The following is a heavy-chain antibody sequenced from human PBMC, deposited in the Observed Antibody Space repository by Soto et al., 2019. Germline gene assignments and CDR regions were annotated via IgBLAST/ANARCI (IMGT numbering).Heavy chain of an antibody. CDR3: AKSLRVPVAYLEY. V-gene: IGHV4-59*11. CDR1: GASINTHY. J-gene: IGHJ4*02. Sequence: SETLSLTCTVSGASINTHYWSWIRQSPGKGLEWIGQVFYSGSTNYNPSLKSRVTISIDTSTKQFSLKLTSVTAADTPFYYCAKSLRVPVAYLEYGGQGTLDTVSP. D-gene: IGHD2-15*01. CDR2: VFYSGST.